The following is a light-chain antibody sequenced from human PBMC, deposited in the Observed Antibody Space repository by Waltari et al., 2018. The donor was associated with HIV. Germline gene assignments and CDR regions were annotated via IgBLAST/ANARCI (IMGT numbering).Light chain of an antibody. CDR3: CSYTVNSTGV. CDR2: DVN. V-gene: IGLV2-14*03. Sequence: QSALTQPASVSGSPGQSIAISCTGTSGDIGTYKYVSWYQQHTGKVPKLIIYDVNVRPSGVSDRFSGSKSGNTATLTISGLHSDDEADEYCCSYTVNSTGVFGAGTKITV. J-gene: IGLJ1*01. CDR1: SGDIGTYKY.